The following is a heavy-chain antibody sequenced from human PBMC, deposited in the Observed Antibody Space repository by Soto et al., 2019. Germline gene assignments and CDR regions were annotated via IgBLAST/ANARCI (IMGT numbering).Heavy chain of an antibody. Sequence: HPGGSLRLSCAASGFTFSSYWMSWVRQAPGKGLEWVANIKQDGSEKYYVDSVKGRFTISRDNAKNSLYLQMNSLRAEDTAVYYCARDGDFWSGYGYYYYGMDVWGQGTTVTVSS. CDR3: ARDGDFWSGYGYYYYGMDV. CDR2: IKQDGSEK. J-gene: IGHJ6*02. CDR1: GFTFSSYW. D-gene: IGHD3-3*01. V-gene: IGHV3-7*03.